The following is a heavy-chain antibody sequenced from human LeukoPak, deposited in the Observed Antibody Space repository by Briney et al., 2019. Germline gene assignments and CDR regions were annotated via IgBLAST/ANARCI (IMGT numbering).Heavy chain of an antibody. CDR1: RFTFSNYW. CDR2: IKPDGGVE. CDR3: ARVPGSRGAVAYWYFDL. V-gene: IGHV3-7*05. Sequence: GGSLRLSCAASRFTFSNYWMAWVRQAPGKGLEWVASIKPDGGVEYYEDSVKGRFTISRDNAKSSLYLQMNSLRAEDTAVYYCARVPGSRGAVAYWYFDLWGRGTLVTVSS. J-gene: IGHJ2*01. D-gene: IGHD6-19*01.